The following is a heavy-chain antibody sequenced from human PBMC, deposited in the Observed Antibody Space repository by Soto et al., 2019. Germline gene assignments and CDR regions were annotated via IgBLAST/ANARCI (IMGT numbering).Heavy chain of an antibody. V-gene: IGHV4-61*01. CDR2: IYYSGST. D-gene: IGHD4-17*01. J-gene: IGHJ6*02. CDR1: GGSVSSGSYY. CDR3: ARARYGDYYYYYGMDV. Sequence: SETLSLTCTVSGGSVSSGSYYWSWIRQPPGKGLEWIGYIYYSGSTNYNPSLKSRVTISVDTSKNQFSLKLSSVTAADTAVYYCARARYGDYYYYYGMDVWGQGTTVTVSS.